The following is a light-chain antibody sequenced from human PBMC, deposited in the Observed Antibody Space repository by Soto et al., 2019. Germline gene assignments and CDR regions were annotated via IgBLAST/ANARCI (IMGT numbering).Light chain of an antibody. CDR1: QSLQHSNGYNH. J-gene: IGKJ1*01. Sequence: DIVMTQSPLSLPVTPGEPASISCRSSQSLQHSNGYNHLDWYLQKPGQSPQILIYLASNRASGVPDRFSGSGSGTDFTLKINRVEAEDVGVYYCMQALQTPTFGQGTKVEIK. CDR2: LAS. CDR3: MQALQTPT. V-gene: IGKV2-28*01.